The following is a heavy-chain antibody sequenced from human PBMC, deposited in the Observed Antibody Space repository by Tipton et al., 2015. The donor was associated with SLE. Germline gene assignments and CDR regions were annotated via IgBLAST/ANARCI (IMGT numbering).Heavy chain of an antibody. CDR1: GFTFSNYW. Sequence: SLRLSCAASGFTFSNYWMQWVRRSPEKGLEFVSRIKSDGTSTTYADSVRGRFTISRDNAKNTLYLQMNSLRVEDTAVYYCARPVAEGYFDILNVWGQGTLVPVPS. CDR3: ARPVAEGYFDILNV. V-gene: IGHV3-74*01. J-gene: IGHJ4*02. CDR2: IKSDGTST. D-gene: IGHD3-9*01.